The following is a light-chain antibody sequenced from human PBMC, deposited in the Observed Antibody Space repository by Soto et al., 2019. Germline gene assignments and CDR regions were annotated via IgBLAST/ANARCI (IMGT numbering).Light chain of an antibody. CDR2: EVS. J-gene: IGLJ3*02. V-gene: IGLV2-14*01. CDR1: SNDVGAYNY. CDR3: SSYTSSSTPV. Sequence: QSALTQPASVSGSPGQSITISCTGTSNDVGAYNYVSWYQQHPGKAPKLIIYEVSNRPSGVSHRFSGSKSGNTASLTISGLQADDEADYYCSSYTSSSTPVFGGGTKLTVL.